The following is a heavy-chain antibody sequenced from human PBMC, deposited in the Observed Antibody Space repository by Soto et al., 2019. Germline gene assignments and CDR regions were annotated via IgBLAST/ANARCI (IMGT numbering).Heavy chain of an antibody. J-gene: IGHJ4*02. Sequence: EVQLVESGGGLVKPGGSLRLSCAASGITFSSYAMNWVRQAPGKGLEWVSSISNSTSHIYYADSAKGRFTISRHNAKNSLSLQMDCLRSEGTALGYCAAQLVSRDSEMWHKVLNIDYWGQGTLWTVSS. CDR1: GITFSSYA. D-gene: IGHD1-1*01. V-gene: IGHV3-21*01. CDR2: ISNSTSHI. CDR3: AAQLVSRDSEMWHKVLNIDY.